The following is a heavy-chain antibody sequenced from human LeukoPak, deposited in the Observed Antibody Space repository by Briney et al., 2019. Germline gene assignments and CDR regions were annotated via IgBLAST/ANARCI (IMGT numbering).Heavy chain of an antibody. CDR3: ARVEKTSHCSSTSCSDY. CDR2: IIPIFGTA. D-gene: IGHD2-2*01. Sequence: GASVKVSCKASGGTFSSYAISWVRQAPGQGLEWMGGIIPIFGTANYAQKFQGRVTITADESTSTAYMELSSLRSEDTAVYYCARVEKTSHCSSTSCSDYWGQGTLVTVSS. CDR1: GGTFSSYA. V-gene: IGHV1-69*13. J-gene: IGHJ4*02.